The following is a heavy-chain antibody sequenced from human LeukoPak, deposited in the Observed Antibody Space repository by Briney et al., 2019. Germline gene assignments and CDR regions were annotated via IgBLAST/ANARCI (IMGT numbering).Heavy chain of an antibody. CDR1: GFTFTSYS. V-gene: IGHV3-23*01. CDR2: ISGGGGST. D-gene: IGHD2-21*01. J-gene: IGHJ3*01. CDR3: ARDPAGGAYDL. Sequence: GGSLRLSCAASGFTFTSYSMNWVRQAPGKGLEWVSTISGGGGSTYYADSVKGRFTISRDNSKNTLYLQVNSLRAEGTAVYYCARDPAGGAYDLWGHGTLVTVSS.